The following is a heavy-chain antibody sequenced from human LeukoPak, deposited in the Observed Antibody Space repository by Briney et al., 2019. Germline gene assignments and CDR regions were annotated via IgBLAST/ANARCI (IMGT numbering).Heavy chain of an antibody. V-gene: IGHV3-23*01. CDR1: GFTFSSYG. Sequence: PGGTLRLSCAASGFTFSSYGMSWVRQAPGKGLEWVSAISGSGGSTYYADSVKGRFTISRDNSKNTLYLQMNSLRAEDTAVYYCACGETYYYDMGYWGQGTLVTVSS. CDR2: ISGSGGST. CDR3: ACGETYYYDMGY. D-gene: IGHD3-22*01. J-gene: IGHJ4*02.